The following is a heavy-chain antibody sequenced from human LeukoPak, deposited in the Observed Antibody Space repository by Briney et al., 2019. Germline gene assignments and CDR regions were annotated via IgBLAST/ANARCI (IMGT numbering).Heavy chain of an antibody. Sequence: SQTLSLTCTVSGGSISSGGYYWSWIRQPPGKGLEWIGYIYHSGSTYYNPSLKSRVTISVDTSKSQFSLKLRSVTAADTALYFCARVGGPVPAALEDAFDLWGQGILVTVSS. J-gene: IGHJ3*01. V-gene: IGHV4-30-2*01. CDR2: IYHSGST. D-gene: IGHD6-6*01. CDR3: ARVGGPVPAALEDAFDL. CDR1: GGSISSGGYY.